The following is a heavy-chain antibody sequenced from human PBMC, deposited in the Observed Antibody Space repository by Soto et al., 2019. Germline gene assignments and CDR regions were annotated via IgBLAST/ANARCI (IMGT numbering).Heavy chain of an antibody. J-gene: IGHJ6*03. V-gene: IGHV3-30*18. CDR2: ISYDGSNK. D-gene: IGHD3-3*01. CDR3: AKCGLGGVNNYMDV. Sequence: QVQLVESGGGVVQPGKSLRLSCAASGFTFSTHGMHWVRQAPGKGLEWVAVISYDGSNKYYADSVKGRFTISRDNSRDTLYLQMNSLRAEDTAVYYCAKCGLGGVNNYMDVGGKGTTVTVSS. CDR1: GFTFSTHG.